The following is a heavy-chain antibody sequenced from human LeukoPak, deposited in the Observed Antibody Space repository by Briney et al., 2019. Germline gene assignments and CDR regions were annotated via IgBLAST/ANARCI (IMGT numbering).Heavy chain of an antibody. Sequence: GASVKVSCKASGYTFTSYGISWVRQAPGQGLEWMGWISAYNGNTNYAQKLQGRVTMTTDTSTSTAYMELRSLRSDDTAVYCCARVETDPLLWFGESIYGMDVWGQGTTVTVSS. CDR3: ARVETDPLLWFGESIYGMDV. D-gene: IGHD3-10*01. J-gene: IGHJ6*02. CDR1: GYTFTSYG. V-gene: IGHV1-18*01. CDR2: ISAYNGNT.